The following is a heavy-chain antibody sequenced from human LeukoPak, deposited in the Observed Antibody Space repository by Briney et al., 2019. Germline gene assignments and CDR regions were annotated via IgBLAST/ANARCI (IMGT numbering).Heavy chain of an antibody. CDR2: FDPEDGEA. CDR3: TTANRLTRDSSGYYPDS. V-gene: IGHV1-24*01. D-gene: IGHD3-22*01. Sequence: VASVKVSCTVSGYTLTELSTHWVRQAPGKGLEWMGGFDPEDGEAIYGRKFQARVTMTEDTSTDKEYMELSSLRSEDTAVYYCTTANRLTRDSSGYYPDSWGQGTLVTVSS. J-gene: IGHJ4*02. CDR1: GYTLTELS.